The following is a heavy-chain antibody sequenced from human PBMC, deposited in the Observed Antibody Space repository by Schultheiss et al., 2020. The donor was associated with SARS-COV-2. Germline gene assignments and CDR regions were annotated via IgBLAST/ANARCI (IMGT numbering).Heavy chain of an antibody. CDR2: IYYSGST. CDR1: GGSISSYY. CDR3: ARLSDREAFYYYGLDV. V-gene: IGHV4-59*08. J-gene: IGHJ6*02. D-gene: IGHD1-14*01. Sequence: SETLSLTCTVSGGSISSYYWSWIRQPAGKGLSYIGDIYYSGSTNYNPSLKSRVTISVDTSKNEFSLKLSSVTAADTAVYYCARLSDREAFYYYGLDVWGQGTTVTVSS.